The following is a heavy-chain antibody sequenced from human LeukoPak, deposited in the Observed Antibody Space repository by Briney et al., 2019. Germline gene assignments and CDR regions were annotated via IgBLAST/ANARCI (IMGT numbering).Heavy chain of an antibody. CDR1: GFTFSNYA. V-gene: IGHV3-23*01. D-gene: IGHD4-17*01. CDR2: ISGNGDST. J-gene: IGHJ6*04. Sequence: GGSLRLSCVASGFTFSNYAMSWVRRAPGKGLEWVSAISGNGDSTNSADSVKGRVTISRDNSRNTLYLQMNSLRADDTAVYYCAKDDLRGTTVTTGYYYYGMDVWGKGTTVTVSS. CDR3: AKDDLRGTTVTTGYYYYGMDV.